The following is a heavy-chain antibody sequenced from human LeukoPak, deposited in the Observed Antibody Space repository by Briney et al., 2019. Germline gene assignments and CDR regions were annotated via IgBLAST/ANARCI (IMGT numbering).Heavy chain of an antibody. CDR1: GFTFSSYA. D-gene: IGHD1-20*01. J-gene: IGHJ4*02. CDR2: ISSSSSYI. V-gene: IGHV3-21*01. CDR3: ARGGPNWNRDFDY. Sequence: GGSLRLSCAASGFTFSSYAMSWVRQAPGKGLEWVSSISSSSSYIYYADSVKGRFTISRDNAKNSLYLQMNSLRAEDTAVYYCARGGPNWNRDFDYWGQGTLVTVSS.